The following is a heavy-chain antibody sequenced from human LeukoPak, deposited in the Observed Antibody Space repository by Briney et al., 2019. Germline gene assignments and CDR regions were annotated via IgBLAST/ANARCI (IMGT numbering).Heavy chain of an antibody. J-gene: IGHJ3*02. D-gene: IGHD4-17*01. CDR3: ARDDYGDYDRYPFDI. Sequence: SETLSLTCTVSSGSISTSNYYWGWVRQPPGKALEWIGNIFYSGSTYYSPSLKSRVTISLDTSRNQFSLQLNSVTPEDTAVYYCARDDYGDYDRYPFDIWGQGTMVTVSS. CDR1: SGSISTSNYY. CDR2: IFYSGST. V-gene: IGHV4-39*07.